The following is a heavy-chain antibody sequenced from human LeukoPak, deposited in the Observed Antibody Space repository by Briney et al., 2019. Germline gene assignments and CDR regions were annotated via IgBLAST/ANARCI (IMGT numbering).Heavy chain of an antibody. Sequence: SVEVSCKDSGYTFTSYGISWVRQAPGQGLEWMGWISAYNGNTNYAQKLQGRVTMTTDTSTSTAYTELRSLRSDDTAVYYCARERALWFGELRTDDWGQGTPVTVSS. CDR2: ISAYNGNT. D-gene: IGHD3-10*01. CDR1: GYTFTSYG. CDR3: ARERALWFGELRTDD. J-gene: IGHJ4*02. V-gene: IGHV1-18*01.